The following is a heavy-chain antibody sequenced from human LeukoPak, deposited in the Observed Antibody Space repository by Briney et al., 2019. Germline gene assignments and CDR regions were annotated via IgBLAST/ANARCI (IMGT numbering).Heavy chain of an antibody. CDR3: AFSRGISSLALYYFDY. J-gene: IGHJ4*02. V-gene: IGHV1-2*02. CDR1: GYIFTDYY. CDR2: INPNSGYT. D-gene: IGHD6-13*01. Sequence: GASVKVSCRASGYIFTDYYMHWVRQAPGQGLEWMGWINPNSGYTNYAQKLQGRVTMTTDTSTSTAYMELRSLRSDDTAVYYCAFSRGISSLALYYFDYWGQGTLVTVSS.